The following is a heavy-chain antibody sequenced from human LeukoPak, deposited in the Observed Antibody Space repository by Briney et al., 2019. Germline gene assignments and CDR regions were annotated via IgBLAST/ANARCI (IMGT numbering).Heavy chain of an antibody. CDR1: GFTFSSYS. D-gene: IGHD7-27*01. CDR2: ISSSSSYI. CDR3: ARALRAVWGYYFDY. Sequence: GGSLRLSCAASGFTFSSYSMNWVRQAPGKGLEWVSSISSSSSYIYYADSVKGRFTISRDNAKNSLYLQMNSLRVEDTAVYYCARALRAVWGYYFDYWGQGTLVTVSS. V-gene: IGHV3-21*01. J-gene: IGHJ4*02.